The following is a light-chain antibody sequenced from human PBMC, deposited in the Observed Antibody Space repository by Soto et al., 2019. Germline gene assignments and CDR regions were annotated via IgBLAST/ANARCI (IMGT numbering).Light chain of an antibody. Sequence: DIQMTQSPSTLSSSVGDTVTITCRASQSINSWLAWYQQKPGKAPKALIYRASTLESGVPSRFSGSGSGTEFTLTISGLQPDDFATYYCQQYHTYSTFGGGTKVDIK. CDR3: QQYHTYST. J-gene: IGKJ4*01. V-gene: IGKV1-5*03. CDR1: QSINSW. CDR2: RAS.